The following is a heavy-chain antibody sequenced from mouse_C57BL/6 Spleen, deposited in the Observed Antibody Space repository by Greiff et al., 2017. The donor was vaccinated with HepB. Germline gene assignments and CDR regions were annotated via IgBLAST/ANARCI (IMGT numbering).Heavy chain of an antibody. D-gene: IGHD2-2*01. CDR2: IYPGSGNT. J-gene: IGHJ2*01. CDR3: ASIYYGYDGFDY. V-gene: IGHV1-66*01. Sequence: QVQLQQPGAELVKPGASVKVSCKASGYSFTSYYIHWVKQRPGQGLEWIGWIYPGSGNTKYNEKFKGKATLTADTSSSTAYMQLSSLTSEDSAVYYCASIYYGYDGFDYWGQGTTLTVSS. CDR1: GYSFTSYY.